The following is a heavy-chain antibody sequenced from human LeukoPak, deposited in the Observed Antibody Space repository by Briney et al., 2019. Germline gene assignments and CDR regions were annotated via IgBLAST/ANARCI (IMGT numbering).Heavy chain of an antibody. CDR1: GYTFTGYY. CDR2: INPNSGGT. J-gene: IGHJ4*02. D-gene: IGHD3-22*01. Sequence: GASVKVSCEASGYTFTGYYMHWVRQAPGQGLGWMGWINPNSGGTNYAQKFQGRVTMTRDTSISTAYMELSRLRSDDTAVYYCARGAAYTYYYDSSGYYRHFDYWGQGTLVTVSS. V-gene: IGHV1-2*02. CDR3: ARGAAYTYYYDSSGYYRHFDY.